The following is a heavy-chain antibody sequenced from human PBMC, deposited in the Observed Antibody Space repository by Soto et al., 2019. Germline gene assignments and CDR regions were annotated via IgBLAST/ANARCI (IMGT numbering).Heavy chain of an antibody. CDR1: GYTFTSYA. CDR3: AGGETTVTIDY. D-gene: IGHD4-17*01. CDR2: INAGNGNT. V-gene: IGHV1-3*01. J-gene: IGHJ4*02. Sequence: QVQLVQSGAEVKKPGASVKVSCKASGYTFTSYAMHWVRQAPGQRLEWMGWINAGNGNTKYSQKFQGRVTITRDTTGDTAYMELSSLKSEDTDVYYWAGGETTVTIDYWGQGTLVTVSS.